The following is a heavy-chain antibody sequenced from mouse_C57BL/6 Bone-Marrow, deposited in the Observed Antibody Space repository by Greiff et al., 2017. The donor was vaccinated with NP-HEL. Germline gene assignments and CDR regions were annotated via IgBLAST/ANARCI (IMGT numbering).Heavy chain of an antibody. Sequence: VQLQQPGAELVKPGASVKLSCKASGYTFTSYWMHWVKQRPGQGLEWIGMIHPNSGSTNYNEKFKSKATLTVDKSSSTAYMQLSSLTSEDSAVYYGARRGVIYYDYGRLWDFDVWGTGTTVTVSS. CDR1: GYTFTSYW. V-gene: IGHV1-64*01. J-gene: IGHJ1*03. CDR2: IHPNSGST. CDR3: ARRGVIYYDYGRLWDFDV. D-gene: IGHD2-4*01.